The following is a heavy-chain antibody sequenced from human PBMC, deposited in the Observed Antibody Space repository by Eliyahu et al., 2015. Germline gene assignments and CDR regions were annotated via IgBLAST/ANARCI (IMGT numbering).Heavy chain of an antibody. V-gene: IGHV6-1*01. Sequence: QVQLQQSGPGLVKPSQTLSLXCAISGDSVSSNSAAWNWXRQSPSRGXEWLGRTYYRXKWYNDYAVSVKSRITINPDTSKNQFSLQLNSVTPEDTAVYYCARDQGYDSSGYYSYYYYMDVWGKGTTVTVSS. CDR2: TYYRXKWYN. CDR3: ARDQGYDSSGYYSYYYYMDV. D-gene: IGHD3-22*01. CDR1: GDSVSSNSAA. J-gene: IGHJ6*03.